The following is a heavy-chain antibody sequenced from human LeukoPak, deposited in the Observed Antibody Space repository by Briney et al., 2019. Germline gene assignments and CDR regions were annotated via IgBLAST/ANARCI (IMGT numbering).Heavy chain of an antibody. V-gene: IGHV3-48*03. J-gene: IGHJ6*04. CDR2: ISSSGSTI. Sequence: GGSLRPSCAASGFTFSSYEMNWVRQAPGKGLEWVSYISSSGSTIYYADSVKGRFTISRDNAKNSLYLQMNSLRAEDTAVYYCARDRKVPAAMYNYGMDVWGKGTTVTVSS. D-gene: IGHD2-2*01. CDR3: ARDRKVPAAMYNYGMDV. CDR1: GFTFSSYE.